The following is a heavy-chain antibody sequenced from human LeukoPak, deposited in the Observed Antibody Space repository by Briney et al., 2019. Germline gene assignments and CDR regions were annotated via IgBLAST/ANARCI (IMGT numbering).Heavy chain of an antibody. CDR1: GFTFSGSA. V-gene: IGHV3-73*01. J-gene: IGHJ4*02. Sequence: PGGSLKLSCAASGFTFSGSALHWVRQASGKGLEWVGRIRSKANSYATAYAASVKGRFTISRDNAKNSLYLQMNSLRAEDTALYYCAKDRFSLPTTMIDWGQGTLVTVSS. D-gene: IGHD3-22*01. CDR3: AKDRFSLPTTMID. CDR2: IRSKANSYAT.